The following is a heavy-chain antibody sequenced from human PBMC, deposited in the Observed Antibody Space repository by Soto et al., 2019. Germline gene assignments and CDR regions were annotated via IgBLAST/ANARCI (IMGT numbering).Heavy chain of an antibody. CDR2: ISYDGSNK. J-gene: IGHJ6*03. V-gene: IGHV3-30*18. Sequence: GGSLRLSCAASGFTFSSYGMHWVRQAPGKGLEWVAVISYDGSNKYYADSVKGRFTISRDNSKNTLYLQMNSLRAEDTAVYYCAKEPSSSWLKTYYYYYMDVWGKGTTVTVSS. CDR1: GFTFSSYG. CDR3: AKEPSSSWLKTYYYYYMDV. D-gene: IGHD6-13*01.